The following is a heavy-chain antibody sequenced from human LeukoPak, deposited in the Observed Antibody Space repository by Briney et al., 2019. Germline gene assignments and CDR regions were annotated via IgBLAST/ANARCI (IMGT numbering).Heavy chain of an antibody. J-gene: IGHJ3*02. CDR3: ARDRGHYSDAFDI. V-gene: IGHV3-11*04. D-gene: IGHD4-11*01. Sequence: GGSLRLSCAASGFTFSDYYMSWIRQAPGKGLEGVSYISSSGSTIYYADSVKGRFTISRDNAKNSLYLQMNSLRAEDTAVYYCARDRGHYSDAFDIWGQGTMVTVSS. CDR1: GFTFSDYY. CDR2: ISSSGSTI.